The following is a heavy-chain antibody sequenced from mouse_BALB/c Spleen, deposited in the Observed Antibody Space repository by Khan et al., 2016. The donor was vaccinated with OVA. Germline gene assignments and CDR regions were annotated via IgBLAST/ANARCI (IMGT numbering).Heavy chain of an antibody. CDR3: ARIKKIVATDFDY. V-gene: IGHV1S81*02. CDR2: TNPTNGRT. D-gene: IGHD1-1*01. J-gene: IGHJ2*01. CDR1: GYTFTSYW. Sequence: QVQLKQSGAELVKAGASVKMSCKASGYTFTSYWMHWVKQRLGQGLEWFAETNPTNGRTYYNETFKSKATLTVDTSSSTAYMLLSGPTSEASAVYYCARIKKIVATDFDYWGQGTTLTVSS.